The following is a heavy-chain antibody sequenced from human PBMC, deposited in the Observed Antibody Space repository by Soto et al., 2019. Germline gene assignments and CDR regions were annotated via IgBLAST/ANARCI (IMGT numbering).Heavy chain of an antibody. Sequence: GGSLRLSCAASGFTFSSYGMHWVRQAPGEGLEWVAVISYDGSNKYYADSVKGRFTISRDNSKNTLYLQMNSLRAEDTAVYYCAKDHYYDSSGSDYWGQGTLVTVSS. V-gene: IGHV3-30*18. CDR3: AKDHYYDSSGSDY. J-gene: IGHJ4*02. CDR1: GFTFSSYG. CDR2: ISYDGSNK. D-gene: IGHD3-22*01.